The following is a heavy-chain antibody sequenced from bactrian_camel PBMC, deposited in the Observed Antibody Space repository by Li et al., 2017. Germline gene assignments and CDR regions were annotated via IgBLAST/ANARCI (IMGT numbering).Heavy chain of an antibody. J-gene: IGHJ4*01. CDR3: AAERTPHCKAAFQGLGLILAFTY. D-gene: IGHD1*01. CDR2: IDTISGAT. Sequence: HVQLVESGGDSVQAGGSLRLSCAASGPPHLRPCLGWFRLSPGKEGEGVARIDTISGATYYTDSVNGRFIVSRDNAKNTVYLQMDNLKPDDTALYYCAAERTPHCKAAFQGLGLILAFTYGGQGTQVTVS. V-gene: IGHV3S68*01. CDR1: GPPHLRPC.